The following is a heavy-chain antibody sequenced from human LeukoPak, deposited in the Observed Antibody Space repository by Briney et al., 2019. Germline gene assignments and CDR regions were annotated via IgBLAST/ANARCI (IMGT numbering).Heavy chain of an antibody. Sequence: GGSLRLSCAASGFPFNAYWMTWVRQAPGKGLEWVANIRQDGDTKYYVDSVKGRFTISRDNSKNTLYLQMNSLRAEDTAVYYCVRGITMIDYWGQGTLVTVSS. CDR1: GFPFNAYW. J-gene: IGHJ4*02. CDR3: VRGITMIDY. D-gene: IGHD3-22*01. CDR2: IRQDGDTK. V-gene: IGHV3-7*01.